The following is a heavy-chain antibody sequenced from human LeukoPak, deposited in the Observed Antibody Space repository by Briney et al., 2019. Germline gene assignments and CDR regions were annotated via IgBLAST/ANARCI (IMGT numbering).Heavy chain of an antibody. V-gene: IGHV3-48*01. D-gene: IGHD2-2*01. CDR1: GFTFSYS. CDR3: ARDRITSSSTSCFDY. J-gene: IGHJ4*02. CDR2: IGSSGSI. Sequence: GGSLRLSCAASGFTFSYSMNWVRQAPGKGLEWVSYIGSSGSIYYADSVKGRFTISRDNAKNSLYLQMNSLRAEDTAVYYCARDRITSSSTSCFDYWDQGTLVTVSS.